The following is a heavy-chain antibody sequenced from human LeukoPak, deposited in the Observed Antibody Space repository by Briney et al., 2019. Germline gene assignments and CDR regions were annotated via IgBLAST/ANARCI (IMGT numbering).Heavy chain of an antibody. CDR3: ARAGVITLADY. CDR2: MNPSGGST. D-gene: IGHD2/OR15-2a*01. J-gene: IGHJ4*02. CDR1: GYTFTSYY. V-gene: IGHV1-46*01. Sequence: ASAKVSCKASGYTFTSYYIHWVRQAPGQGHEWMAIMNPSGGSTSTAQKFQGRVTMTRDTSTSEVYMELSGLRSEDTAVSYCARAGVITLADYWGQGALVTVSS.